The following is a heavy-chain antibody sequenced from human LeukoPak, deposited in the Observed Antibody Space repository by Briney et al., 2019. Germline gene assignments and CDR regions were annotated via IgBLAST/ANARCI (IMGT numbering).Heavy chain of an antibody. V-gene: IGHV4-34*01. J-gene: IGHJ4*02. CDR2: INHSGST. D-gene: IGHD3-10*01. Sequence: PSESLSLTCAVYGGSFSGYYWSWIRQPPGKGLEWIGEINHSGSTNYNPSLKSRVTISVDTSKNQFSLKLSSVTAADTAVYYCATSIIDLDCWGQGTLVTVSS. CDR3: ATSIIDLDC. CDR1: GGSFSGYY.